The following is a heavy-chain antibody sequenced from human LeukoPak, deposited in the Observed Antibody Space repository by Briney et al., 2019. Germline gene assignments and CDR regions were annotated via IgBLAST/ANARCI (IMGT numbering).Heavy chain of an antibody. CDR2: INHSGST. Sequence: SEALSLTCAVYGGSFSGYYWSWIRQPPGKGLEWIGEINHSGSTNYNPSLKSRVTISVDTSKNQFSLKLSSVTAADTAVYYCARLNNWFDPWGQGTLVTVSS. CDR3: ARLNNWFDP. D-gene: IGHD4/OR15-4a*01. J-gene: IGHJ5*02. CDR1: GGSFSGYY. V-gene: IGHV4-34*01.